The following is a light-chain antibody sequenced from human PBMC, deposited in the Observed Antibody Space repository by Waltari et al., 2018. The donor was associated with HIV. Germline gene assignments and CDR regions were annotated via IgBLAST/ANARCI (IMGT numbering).Light chain of an antibody. CDR1: QSVSSN. CDR3: HQRSNWPQT. CDR2: GAS. J-gene: IGKJ1*01. Sequence: VMTQSPATLSVSPGERATLSCRASQSVSSNLAWYRQKPGQAPRLLIYGASTRATGIPARFSGSGSGTEFTLTISSLQSEDFTIYYCHQRSNWPQTFGQGTKVEIK. V-gene: IGKV3-15*01.